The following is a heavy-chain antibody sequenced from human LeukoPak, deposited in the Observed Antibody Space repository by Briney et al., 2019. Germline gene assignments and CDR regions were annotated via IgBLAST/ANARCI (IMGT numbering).Heavy chain of an antibody. V-gene: IGHV3-33*06. D-gene: IGHD1-26*01. J-gene: IGHJ4*02. CDR1: GFTFSSYG. Sequence: GGSLRLSCAASGFTFSSYGMHWVRQAPGKGLEWVAVIWYDGSNKYYADSVKGRFTISRDNSKNTLYLQMNSLRAEDTAVYYCVKDLGRYRNNCFDYWGQGTLVTVSS. CDR2: IWYDGSNK. CDR3: VKDLGRYRNNCFDY.